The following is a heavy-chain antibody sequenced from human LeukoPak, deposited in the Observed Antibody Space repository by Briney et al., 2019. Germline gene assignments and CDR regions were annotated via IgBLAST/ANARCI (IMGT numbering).Heavy chain of an antibody. J-gene: IGHJ4*02. Sequence: ASVKVSCKASGYTFTGYYMHWVRQAPGQGLERMGRINPNSGGTNYAQKFQGRVTMTRDTSISTAYMELSRLRSDDTAVYYCARVVEYCSGGSCYYFDYWGQGTLVTVSS. CDR3: ARVVEYCSGGSCYYFDY. V-gene: IGHV1-2*06. CDR1: GYTFTGYY. CDR2: INPNSGGT. D-gene: IGHD2-15*01.